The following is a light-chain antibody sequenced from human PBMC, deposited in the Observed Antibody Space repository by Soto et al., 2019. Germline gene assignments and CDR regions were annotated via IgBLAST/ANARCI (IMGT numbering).Light chain of an antibody. CDR3: SSYTSSSTLHV. CDR2: EVS. CDR1: SSDVGGYNY. J-gene: IGLJ1*01. Sequence: QSVLTQPASVSGSPGQSITISCTGTSSDVGGYNYVSWYQQHPGKAPKLMIYEVSNRPSEVSNRFSGSKSGDTASLTISGLQAEDEADYYCSSYTSSSTLHVFGTGTKVTVL. V-gene: IGLV2-14*01.